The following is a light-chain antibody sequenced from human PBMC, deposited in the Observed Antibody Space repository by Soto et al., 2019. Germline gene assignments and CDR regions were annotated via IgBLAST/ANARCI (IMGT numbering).Light chain of an antibody. CDR2: DAS. V-gene: IGKV3-11*01. J-gene: IGKJ4*01. CDR3: HQRNNWPPVT. CDR1: QSVKNY. Sequence: EIVLTQSPATLSLSPGERATLSCRASQSVKNYLAWYQQKPGQAPRLLIYDASTRDTGIPPRFSGSGSGTDFTLPISSLEPEDSAVYYCHQRNNWPPVTFGGGTKVEIK.